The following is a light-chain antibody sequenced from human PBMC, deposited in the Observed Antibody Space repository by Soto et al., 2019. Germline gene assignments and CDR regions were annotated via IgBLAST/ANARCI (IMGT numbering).Light chain of an antibody. Sequence: QSVLTQPASVSGSPGQSITISCTGTTSDIGGYNYVSWYQQHPGKAPKLMIYDVTRRPSGVSNRFSGSKSGNTASLTISGLQAEDEADYYCSSDISSSAPYVCGTATKVTVL. CDR1: TSDIGGYNY. J-gene: IGLJ1*01. V-gene: IGLV2-14*01. CDR2: DVT. CDR3: SSDISSSAPYV.